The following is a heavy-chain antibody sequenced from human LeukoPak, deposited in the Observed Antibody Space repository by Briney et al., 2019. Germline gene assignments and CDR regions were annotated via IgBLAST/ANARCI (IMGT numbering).Heavy chain of an antibody. J-gene: IGHJ2*01. Sequence: GESLKISCKGSGYSFTSYWIVWVRQMPGKGLEWMGIIYPGDSDTRYSPSFQGQVTISADTSISTAYMELSRLRSDDTAVYYCARESGRGSSWPDWYFDLWGRGTLVTVSS. D-gene: IGHD6-13*01. CDR2: IYPGDSDT. CDR3: ARESGRGSSWPDWYFDL. CDR1: GYSFTSYW. V-gene: IGHV5-51*01.